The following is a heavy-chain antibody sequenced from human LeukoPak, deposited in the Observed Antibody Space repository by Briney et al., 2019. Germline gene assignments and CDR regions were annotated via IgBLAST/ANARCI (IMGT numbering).Heavy chain of an antibody. D-gene: IGHD6-6*01. CDR3: ARDGSSSKDYYYYYMDV. CDR1: TFTFSSFA. V-gene: IGHV3-48*03. J-gene: IGHJ6*03. CDR2: ISSSGSNI. Sequence: GGSLRLSCAASTFTFSSFAMNWVRQAPGRGLEWLSYISSSGSNIYYAGSVKGRFTISRDNAKNSLYLQMNSLRAEDTAVYYCARDGSSSKDYYYYYMDVWSKGTTVTVSS.